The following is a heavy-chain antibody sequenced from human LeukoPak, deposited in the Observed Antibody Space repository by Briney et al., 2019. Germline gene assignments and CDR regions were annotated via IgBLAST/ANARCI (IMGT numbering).Heavy chain of an antibody. J-gene: IGHJ6*02. D-gene: IGHD2-15*01. Sequence: GGSLRLSCAASAFTFSSYAMHWVRQAPGEGLAWVAVISYDGSNKYYADSVKGRFTISRDNSKNTLYLQMNSLRAEDTAVYYCASSLYGMDVWGQGTTVTVSS. CDR2: ISYDGSNK. CDR3: ASSLYGMDV. V-gene: IGHV3-30*04. CDR1: AFTFSSYA.